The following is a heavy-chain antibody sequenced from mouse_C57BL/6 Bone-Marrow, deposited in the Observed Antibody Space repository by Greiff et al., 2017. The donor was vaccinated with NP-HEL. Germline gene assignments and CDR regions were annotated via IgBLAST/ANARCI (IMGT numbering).Heavy chain of an antibody. Sequence: EVKLVESEGGLVQPGSSMKLSCTASGFTFSDYYMAWVRQVPEKGLEWVANINYDGSSTYYLDSLKSRFIISRDNAKNILYLQMSSLKSEDTATYYCARDPYLLLRDWYFDVWGTGTTVTVSS. CDR3: ARDPYLLLRDWYFDV. CDR1: GFTFSDYY. CDR2: INYDGSST. D-gene: IGHD1-1*01. V-gene: IGHV5-16*01. J-gene: IGHJ1*03.